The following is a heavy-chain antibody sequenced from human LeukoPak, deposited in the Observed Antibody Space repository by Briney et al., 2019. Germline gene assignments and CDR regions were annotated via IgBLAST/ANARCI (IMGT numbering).Heavy chain of an antibody. CDR1: GGSFSGYY. D-gene: IGHD6-13*01. CDR2: INHSGST. J-gene: IGHJ4*02. Sequence: SETLSLTCAVYGGSFSGYYWSWIRQPPGKGLEWIGEINHSGSTNYNPSLKSRVTISVDTSKNQFSLKLSSGTAADTAVYYCASSWYVYWGQGTLVTVSS. V-gene: IGHV4-34*01. CDR3: ASSWYVY.